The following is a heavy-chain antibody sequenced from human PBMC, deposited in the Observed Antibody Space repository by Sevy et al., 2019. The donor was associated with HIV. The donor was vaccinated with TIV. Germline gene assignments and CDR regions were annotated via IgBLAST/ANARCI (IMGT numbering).Heavy chain of an antibody. Sequence: ASVKVSCKASGYTFTSYDINWVRQATGQGLEWMGWMNPNSGNTGYAQKFQGRVTMTRNTSISTAYMELSSLRSEDTAAYYCARGPGIAKIYYYYGMDVWGQGTTVTVSS. D-gene: IGHD6-13*01. CDR1: GYTFTSYD. V-gene: IGHV1-8*01. J-gene: IGHJ6*02. CDR3: ARGPGIAKIYYYYGMDV. CDR2: MNPNSGNT.